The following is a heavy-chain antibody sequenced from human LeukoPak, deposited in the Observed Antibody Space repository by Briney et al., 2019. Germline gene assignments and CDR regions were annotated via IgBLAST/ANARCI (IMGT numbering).Heavy chain of an antibody. CDR3: ARVVVAAAGWLYNYYYYYGMGV. J-gene: IGHJ6*02. Sequence: GGSLRLSCAASGFTFSSYGMHWVRQAPGKGLEWVAVIWYDGSNKYYADSVKGRSTISRDNSKNTLYLQMNSLRAEDTAVYYCARVVVAAAGWLYNYYYYYGMGVWGQGTTVTVSS. V-gene: IGHV3-33*01. D-gene: IGHD6-13*01. CDR1: GFTFSSYG. CDR2: IWYDGSNK.